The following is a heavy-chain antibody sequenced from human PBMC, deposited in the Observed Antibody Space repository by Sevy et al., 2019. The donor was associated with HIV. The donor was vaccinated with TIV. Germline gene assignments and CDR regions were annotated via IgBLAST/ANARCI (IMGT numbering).Heavy chain of an antibody. J-gene: IGHJ3*02. CDR3: TKHSELELGLTGAFHI. D-gene: IGHD1-7*01. CDR2: IRSRLNSYQI. V-gene: IGHV3-73*01. CDR1: GFTFSDSA. Sequence: GGSLRLSCTASGFTFSDSAVHWVRRSSGKGLEWIGRIRSRLNSYQITYGASVTGRFTISRDDSKNTASLQMDSLKTEDTAVYYCTKHSELELGLTGAFHIWGQGTMVTVSS.